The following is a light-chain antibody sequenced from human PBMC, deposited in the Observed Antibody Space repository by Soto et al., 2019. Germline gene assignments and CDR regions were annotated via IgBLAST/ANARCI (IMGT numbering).Light chain of an antibody. CDR3: TSWTTSTTMI. CDR2: DVN. CDR1: SRNIGAYNF. V-gene: IGLV2-14*03. Sequence: QSALTQPASVSGSPGQSITISCTGSSRNIGAYNFVSWYQQHPGKAPKLMLYDVNIRPSGVSNCFSCSKSGNTASLTISGLQDEDEADYYCTSWTTSTTMIFGGGTKLTVL. J-gene: IGLJ2*01.